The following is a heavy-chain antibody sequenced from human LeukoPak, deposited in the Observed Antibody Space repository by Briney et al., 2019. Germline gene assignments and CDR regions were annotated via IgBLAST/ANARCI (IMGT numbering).Heavy chain of an antibody. V-gene: IGHV3-64D*06. Sequence: GGSLRLSCSVSGFSFYSHAMLGVRQAPGKGLEYVSAISSNGGSTYYADSVKGRFTISRDNSKNTLYLQMSSLRAEDTAVYYCVKDYRITIVRVVSTKTHFDYWGQGTLVTVSS. D-gene: IGHD3-10*01. J-gene: IGHJ4*02. CDR3: VKDYRITIVRVVSTKTHFDY. CDR1: GFSFYSHA. CDR2: ISSNGGST.